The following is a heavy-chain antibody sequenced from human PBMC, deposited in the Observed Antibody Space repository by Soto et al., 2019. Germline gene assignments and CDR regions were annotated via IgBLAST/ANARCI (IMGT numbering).Heavy chain of an antibody. CDR2: IWYDGSNK. Sequence: QVQPVESGGGVVQPGRSLRLSCAASGFTFSSYGMHWVRQAPGKGLEWVAVIWYDGSNKYYADSVKGRFTISRDNSKNTLYLQMNSLRAEDTAVYYCARDGPGHIGDTAMVPDDAFDIWGQGTMVTVSS. CDR3: ARDGPGHIGDTAMVPDDAFDI. V-gene: IGHV3-33*01. D-gene: IGHD5-18*01. CDR1: GFTFSSYG. J-gene: IGHJ3*02.